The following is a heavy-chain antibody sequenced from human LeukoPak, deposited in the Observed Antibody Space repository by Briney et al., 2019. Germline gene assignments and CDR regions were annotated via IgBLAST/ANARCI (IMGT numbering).Heavy chain of an antibody. CDR2: VYHSGST. V-gene: IGHV4-38-2*01. D-gene: IGHD2-2*01. J-gene: IGHJ4*02. Sequence: KPSETLSLTCAVSAYSISSGYYWGWIRQPAGKGLEWIGNVYHSGSTYYNPSLRSRVTISVDTSKNQFSLKLNSVTAADTAVYYCARHFSEYQLLRGGFFDYWGQGTLVTVSS. CDR1: AYSISSGYY. CDR3: ARHFSEYQLLRGGFFDY.